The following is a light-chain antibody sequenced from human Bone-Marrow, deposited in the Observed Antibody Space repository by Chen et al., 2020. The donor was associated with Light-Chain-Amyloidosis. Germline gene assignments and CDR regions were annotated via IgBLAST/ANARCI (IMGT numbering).Light chain of an antibody. CDR3: QVWDRSSDRPV. CDR2: DDS. J-gene: IGLJ3*02. V-gene: IGLV3-21*02. Sequence: SHVLTQPSSLSVAPAHTSTMACGGNNIGSTSVHWYQQTPGQAPLLVVYDDSDRPSGIPERLSGSNSGNTATLTISRVEAGDEADYYCQVWDRSSDRPVFGGGTKLTVL. CDR1: NIGSTS.